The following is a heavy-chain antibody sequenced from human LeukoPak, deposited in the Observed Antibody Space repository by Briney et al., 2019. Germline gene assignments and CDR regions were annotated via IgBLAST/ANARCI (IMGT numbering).Heavy chain of an antibody. CDR3: ARESVASRRVEN. J-gene: IGHJ4*02. V-gene: IGHV3-48*03. CDR1: GFIFSDYE. CDR2: ISSLSNAI. Sequence: GGSLRPSCAASGFIFSDYEMNWFRQAPGKGLEWVSYISSLSNAIYYADSVKGRFTISRDNAKNSLYLQMNSLRVEDTALYYCARESVASRRVENWGQGTLVTVSS. D-gene: IGHD6-6*01.